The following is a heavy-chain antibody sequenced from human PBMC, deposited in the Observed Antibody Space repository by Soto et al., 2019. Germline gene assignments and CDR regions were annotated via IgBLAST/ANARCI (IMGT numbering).Heavy chain of an antibody. Sequence: ASVKVSCKASGYTFTSYGISWVRQAPGQGLEWMGIISANGGNTNYAQKFQGRVTMTRDTSTSTVYMELSSLRSEDTAVYYCAREKRSSGRRYYFDYWGQGTLVTVSS. CDR3: AREKRSSGRRYYFDY. CDR2: ISANGGNT. J-gene: IGHJ4*02. CDR1: GYTFTSYG. D-gene: IGHD3-22*01. V-gene: IGHV1-18*01.